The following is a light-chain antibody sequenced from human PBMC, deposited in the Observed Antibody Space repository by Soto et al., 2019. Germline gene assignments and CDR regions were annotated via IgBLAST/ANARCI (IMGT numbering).Light chain of an antibody. CDR3: QVWDSGGDRVV. CDR2: SDS. CDR1: NIGSKG. J-gene: IGLJ2*01. Sequence: SSELTQPPSVSVAPGKTASISCGGNNIGSKGAHWYQQKPGQSPVLVIYSDSDLPPVIPERFSGSNSANSATLTISSVEGGEDADYAGQVWDSGGDRVVFGGGTKLTVL. V-gene: IGLV3-21*04.